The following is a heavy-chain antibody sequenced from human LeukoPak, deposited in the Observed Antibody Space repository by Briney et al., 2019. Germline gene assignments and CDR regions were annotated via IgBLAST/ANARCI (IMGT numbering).Heavy chain of an antibody. V-gene: IGHV4-34*01. D-gene: IGHD2-2*01. Sequence: SETLSLTCAVYGGSFSGYYWSWIRQPPGKGLEWIGEINHSGSTNYNPSLKSRVTISVDTSKNQFSLKLSSVTAADTAVYYCARVPYCSSTSCYIIFDYWGQGTLVTVSS. J-gene: IGHJ4*02. CDR2: INHSGST. CDR1: GGSFSGYY. CDR3: ARVPYCSSTSCYIIFDY.